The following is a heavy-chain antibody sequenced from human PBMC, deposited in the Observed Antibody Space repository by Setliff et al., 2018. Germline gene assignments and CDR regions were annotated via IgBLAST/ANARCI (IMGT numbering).Heavy chain of an antibody. CDR2: ISGVGTGT. J-gene: IGHJ3*02. Sequence: GGSLRLSCAASGFTFSSYAMTWVRQAPGKGLEWVSGISGVGTGTYYAHSVKGRFTISRDNSKNTLYLQINSLRAEDTAVYYCAKVKTSGWSFDTFDIWGQGTMVT. D-gene: IGHD6-19*01. CDR3: AKVKTSGWSFDTFDI. CDR1: GFTFSSYA. V-gene: IGHV3-23*01.